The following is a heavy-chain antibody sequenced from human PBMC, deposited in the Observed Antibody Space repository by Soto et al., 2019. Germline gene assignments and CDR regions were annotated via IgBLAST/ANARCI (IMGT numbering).Heavy chain of an antibody. CDR1: GFTFDDYA. J-gene: IGHJ6*03. CDR2: ISWNSGSI. Sequence: GGSLRLSCAASGFTFDDYAMHWVRQAPGKGLEWVSGISWNSGSIGYADSVKGRFTISRDNAKNSLYLQMNSLRAEDTALYYCAKGHSGYVSYYYMDVWGKGTTVTVSS. V-gene: IGHV3-9*01. D-gene: IGHD5-12*01. CDR3: AKGHSGYVSYYYMDV.